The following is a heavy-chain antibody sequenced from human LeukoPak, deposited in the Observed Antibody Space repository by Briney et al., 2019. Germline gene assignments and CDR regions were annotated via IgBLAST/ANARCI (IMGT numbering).Heavy chain of an antibody. J-gene: IGHJ5*02. CDR3: VRVYDDILTGYLFDP. Sequence: SQTLSLTCTVSAGSISSGGYSWGWIRQHPGKGLEWIGYIYYSGSTYYNPSLKSRVAISVDTSKNHFSLKLSSVTAADTAVYYCVRVYDDILTGYLFDPWGQGTLVTVSS. CDR1: AGSISSGGYS. D-gene: IGHD3-9*01. V-gene: IGHV4-31*03. CDR2: IYYSGST.